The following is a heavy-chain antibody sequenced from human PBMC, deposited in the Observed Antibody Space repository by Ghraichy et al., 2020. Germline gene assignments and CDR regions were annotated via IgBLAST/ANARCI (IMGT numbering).Heavy chain of an antibody. D-gene: IGHD6-19*01. CDR1: GYTFTSYG. Sequence: ASVKVSCKASGYTFTSYGISWVRQAPGQGLEWMGWISAYNGNTNYAQKLQGRVTMTTDTSTSTAYMELRSLRSDDTAVYYCARGVRPSYSSGQTLTYYYYYYMDVWDEGTKVTVSS. CDR3: ARGVRPSYSSGQTLTYYYYYYMDV. V-gene: IGHV1-18*04. J-gene: IGHJ6*03. CDR2: ISAYNGNT.